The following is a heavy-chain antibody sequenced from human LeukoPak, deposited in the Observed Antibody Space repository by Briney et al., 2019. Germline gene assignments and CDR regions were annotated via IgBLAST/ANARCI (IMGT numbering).Heavy chain of an antibody. V-gene: IGHV3-53*01. J-gene: IGHJ6*02. CDR2: IYSGGST. Sequence: PGGSLRLSCAASGFTVSSNYMSWVRQAPGKGLEWVSVIYSGGSTYYADSVKGRFTISRDNSKNTLYLQMNSLRAEDTAVYYCARGYCGGDCYSSYYYYSMDVWGQGTTVTVSS. D-gene: IGHD2-21*02. CDR1: GFTVSSNY. CDR3: ARGYCGGDCYSSYYYYSMDV.